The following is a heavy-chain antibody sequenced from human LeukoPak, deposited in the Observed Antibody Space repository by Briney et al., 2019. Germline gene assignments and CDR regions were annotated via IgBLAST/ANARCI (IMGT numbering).Heavy chain of an antibody. CDR2: ISSSSCDT. V-gene: IGHV3-11*05. CDR3: ARGHHGMEV. J-gene: IGHJ6*02. CDR1: EFSFSDYY. Sequence: PGGSLRLSCAASEFSFSDYYMSWIRQAPGKGLEWVSYISSSSCDTDYADSVKGRFTISRDNAKNSLFLQMNSLRAEDTAVYYCARGHHGMEVWGRGTTVTVSS.